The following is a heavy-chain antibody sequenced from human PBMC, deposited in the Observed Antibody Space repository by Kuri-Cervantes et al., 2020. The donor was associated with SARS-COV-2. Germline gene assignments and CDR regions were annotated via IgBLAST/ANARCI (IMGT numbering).Heavy chain of an antibody. J-gene: IGHJ6*03. CDR2: IYYSGST. V-gene: IGHV4-59*01. CDR1: GGSFSGYY. CDR3: ARAGYSSSWDYYYYYYMDV. D-gene: IGHD6-13*01. Sequence: GSLRLSCAVYGGSFSGYYWSWIRQPPGKGLEWIGSIYYSGSTNYNPSLKSRVTISVDTSKNQFSLKLSSVTAADTAVYYCARAGYSSSWDYYYYYYMDVWGKGTTVTVSS.